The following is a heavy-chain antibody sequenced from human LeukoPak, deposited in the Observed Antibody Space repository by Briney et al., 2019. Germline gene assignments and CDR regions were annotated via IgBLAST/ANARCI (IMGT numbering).Heavy chain of an antibody. CDR3: ARTQTSWFDP. J-gene: IGHJ5*02. CDR1: GGTFSSYA. V-gene: IGHV1-69*05. Sequence: SVTVSCTASGGTFSSYAISWVRQAPGQGLEWMGGIIPIFGTANYAQKFQGRVTITTDESTSTAYMELSSLRSEDTAVYYCARTQTSWFDPWGQGTLVTVSS. D-gene: IGHD1-7*01. CDR2: IIPIFGTA.